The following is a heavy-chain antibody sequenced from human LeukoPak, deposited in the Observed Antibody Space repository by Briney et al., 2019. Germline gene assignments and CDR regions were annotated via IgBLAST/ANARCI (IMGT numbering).Heavy chain of an antibody. CDR2: INPNSGGT. D-gene: IGHD1-1*01. V-gene: IGHV1-2*02. CDR3: ARDLSLDPPDV. J-gene: IGHJ6*04. Sequence: ASVKVSXKASGYTFTGYYMHWVRQAPGQGLEWMGWINPNSGGTNYAQKFQGGVTMTRDTSIITAYMELSRLRSDDTAVYYCARDLSLDPPDVWGKGTTVTVSS. CDR1: GYTFTGYY.